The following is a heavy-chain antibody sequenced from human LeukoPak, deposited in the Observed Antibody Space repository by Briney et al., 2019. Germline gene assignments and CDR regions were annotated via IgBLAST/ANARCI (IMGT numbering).Heavy chain of an antibody. V-gene: IGHV4-34*01. CDR1: GGSFSRYY. CDR3: ARGPTISETGYFDF. Sequence: KTSETLSLTCAVYGGSFSRYYWSWIRQSPGKGLEWIAEIDHRGDTNYHPSVKSRVTISVDTSKNQFSLKVRSLSAADTAVYYCARGPTISETGYFDFWGQGTLVTVSS. J-gene: IGHJ4*03. CDR2: IDHRGDT. D-gene: IGHD1-1*01.